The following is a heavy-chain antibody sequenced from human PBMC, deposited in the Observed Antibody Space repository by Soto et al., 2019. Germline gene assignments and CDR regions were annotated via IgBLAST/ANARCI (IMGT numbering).Heavy chain of an antibody. CDR1: GFTFSSYA. Sequence: GGSLRLSCAASGFTFSSYAMPWVRQAPGKGLEWVEVISYDGSNKYYADSVKGRFTISRDNAKKTLYLQMNRLRDEHTAVYYCARDSSFSSPRTWFGELSRFDPWGQGT. CDR3: ARDSSFSSPRTWFGELSRFDP. J-gene: IGHJ5*02. V-gene: IGHV3-30-3*01. D-gene: IGHD3-10*01. CDR2: ISYDGSNK.